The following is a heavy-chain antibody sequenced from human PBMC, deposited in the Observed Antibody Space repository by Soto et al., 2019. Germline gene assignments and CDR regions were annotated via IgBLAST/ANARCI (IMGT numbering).Heavy chain of an antibody. D-gene: IGHD7-27*01. CDR2: MSYDGSNE. Sequence: GGSLRLSCVASGFSFSLYGMHWVRQAPGKGLEWVAVMSYDGSNEYYGDPVKGRFTISRDNSKNTLYLQMNSLTVEDTAVYYCAKVWGGIIATRDGFDVWGQGTMVTVSS. CDR1: GFSFSLYG. J-gene: IGHJ3*01. V-gene: IGHV3-30*18. CDR3: AKVWGGIIATRDGFDV.